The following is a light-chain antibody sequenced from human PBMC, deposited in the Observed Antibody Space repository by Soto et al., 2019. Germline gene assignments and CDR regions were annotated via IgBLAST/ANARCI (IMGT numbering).Light chain of an antibody. CDR1: SSDVGGYTY. V-gene: IGLV2-14*01. J-gene: IGLJ2*01. CDR2: DVS. Sequence: QSALTQPASVSGSPGQSITISCTGTSSDVGGYTYVSWYQQHPGKAPKLMIYDVSHRPSGVSNRFSGSKSGNTASLTISGLQAEDEADYYCSSYTSSRTVVFGGGTKLTVL. CDR3: SSYTSSRTVV.